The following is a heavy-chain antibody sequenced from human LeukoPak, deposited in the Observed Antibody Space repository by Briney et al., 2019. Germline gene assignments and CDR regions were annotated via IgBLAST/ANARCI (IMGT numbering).Heavy chain of an antibody. CDR2: ISGSGDST. Sequence: GGSLRLSCAASAFTFSSYARVWLRQAPGKGLEWVSAISGSGDSTFYADSVKGRFTISRDNSKNTLYLQMNSLRAEDTAVYYCAKDDNSGSYYNTWGQGTLVTVSS. J-gene: IGHJ5*02. CDR1: AFTFSSYA. D-gene: IGHD3-10*01. V-gene: IGHV3-23*01. CDR3: AKDDNSGSYYNT.